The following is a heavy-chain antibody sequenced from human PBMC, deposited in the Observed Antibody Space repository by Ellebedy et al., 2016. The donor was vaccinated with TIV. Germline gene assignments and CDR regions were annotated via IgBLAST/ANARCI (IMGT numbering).Heavy chain of an antibody. D-gene: IGHD3-22*01. CDR2: ISSRGSTM. CDR3: ARDAVGFDSSGYLLGF. Sequence: GESLKISCAASGFIFSDYYMSWVRQAPGKGLEWVSHISSRGSTMYYADSVKGRFTISRDNAKNSLYLQINSLRADDTAVYYCARDAVGFDSSGYLLGFWGQGTLVTVSS. V-gene: IGHV3-11*01. CDR1: GFIFSDYY. J-gene: IGHJ4*02.